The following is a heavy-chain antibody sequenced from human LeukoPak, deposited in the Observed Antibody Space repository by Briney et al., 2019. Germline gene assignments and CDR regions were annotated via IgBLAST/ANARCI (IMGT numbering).Heavy chain of an antibody. CDR2: IKQDGSEI. J-gene: IGHJ4*02. Sequence: GGSLRLSCAVSGFTFSSYWMYWVRQAPGKGLEWVANIKQDGSEIYYVDSVKGRFTISRDNTKNSLYLQMNSLRAEDAALYYCAAGDAMDYRGQGTLVSVSS. V-gene: IGHV3-7*01. CDR1: GFTFSSYW. CDR3: AAGDAMDY.